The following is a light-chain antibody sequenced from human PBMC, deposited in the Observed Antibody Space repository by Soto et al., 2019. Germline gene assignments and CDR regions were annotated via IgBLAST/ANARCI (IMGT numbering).Light chain of an antibody. Sequence: DIQMTQSPATLSASVGDRVTITCRASQSVRSWLAWYQQKPGTAPKLLIFDASRLESGVPSRFSGSASGTEFTLTISSLQPDDFATYYCQQYNSYLRTFGQGTKVDIK. V-gene: IGKV1-5*01. CDR1: QSVRSW. CDR2: DAS. J-gene: IGKJ1*01. CDR3: QQYNSYLRT.